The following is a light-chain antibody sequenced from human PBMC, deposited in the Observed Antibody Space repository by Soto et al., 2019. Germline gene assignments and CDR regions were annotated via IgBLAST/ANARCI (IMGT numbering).Light chain of an antibody. CDR3: QKYNWPPFT. Sequence: DIQMTQSPSSLSASVGDRVTISCRASQGISNYLAWYQQKPGKAPRLLIYGASSLQSGVSFRFTASGSGTDFTLTISSLQPEDVATYYCQKYNWPPFTFGPGTKVDIK. J-gene: IGKJ3*01. CDR2: GAS. V-gene: IGKV1-27*01. CDR1: QGISNY.